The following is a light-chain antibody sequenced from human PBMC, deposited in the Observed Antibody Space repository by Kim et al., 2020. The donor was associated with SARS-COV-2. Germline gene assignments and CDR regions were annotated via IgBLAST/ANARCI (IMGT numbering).Light chain of an antibody. V-gene: IGLV3-19*01. J-gene: IGLJ2*01. CDR2: GKN. CDR1: SLRSYY. Sequence: SSELTQDPAVSVALGQTVRITCQGDSLRSYYATWYQQKPGQAPIVVNYGKNNRPSGIPDRFSGSSSGNTASLTITGTQAGDEADYYCNSRDSNDNVVFGGGTKLTVL. CDR3: NSRDSNDNVV.